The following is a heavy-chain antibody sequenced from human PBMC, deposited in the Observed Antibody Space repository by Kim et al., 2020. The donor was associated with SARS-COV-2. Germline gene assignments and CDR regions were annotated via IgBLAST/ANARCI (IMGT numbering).Heavy chain of an antibody. CDR2: IWHDGTHK. D-gene: IGHD6-13*01. CDR1: GFIFNNFA. CDR3: ARDLSSSWADAYYFDY. Sequence: GGSLRLSCAASGFIFNNFAMHWVRQTPGKGLEWVGVIWHDGTHKFYPDSVKGRFTISRDNSKNMLFLQMDSLGADDTSMYYCARDLSSSWADAYYFDYWGQGTLVTVSS. J-gene: IGHJ4*02. V-gene: IGHV3-33*01.